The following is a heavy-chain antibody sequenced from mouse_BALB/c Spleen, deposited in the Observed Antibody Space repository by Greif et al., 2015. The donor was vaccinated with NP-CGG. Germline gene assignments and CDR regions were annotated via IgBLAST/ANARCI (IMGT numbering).Heavy chain of an antibody. D-gene: IGHD3-3*01. J-gene: IGHJ2*01. CDR3: TRSWDSYLDY. V-gene: IGHV1S81*02. CDR1: GYTFTSYY. Sequence: VQLQQSGAELVKPGALVKLSCKASGYTFTSYYMYWVKQRPGQGLEWIGEINPSNGGTNFNEKFKSKATLTVDKSSSTAYMQLSSLTSEDSAVYYCTRSWDSYLDYWGQGTTLTVSS. CDR2: INPSNGGT.